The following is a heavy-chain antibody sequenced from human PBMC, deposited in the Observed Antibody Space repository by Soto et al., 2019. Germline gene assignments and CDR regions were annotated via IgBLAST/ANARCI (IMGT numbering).Heavy chain of an antibody. CDR1: GFTFTDYD. Sequence: QVQLVESGGGLVKPGGSLRLACATSGFTFTDYDMSWIRQAPGKGLEWVSYISYSGTTIYYADPVRGRFAISRDNAEKSLYLHMNSLRAEDTAVYYCTRPCRYCNGGGPGNWFDPWGQGTLVTVSS. J-gene: IGHJ5*02. CDR3: TRPCRYCNGGGPGNWFDP. CDR2: ISYSGTTI. D-gene: IGHD2-8*02. V-gene: IGHV3-11*01.